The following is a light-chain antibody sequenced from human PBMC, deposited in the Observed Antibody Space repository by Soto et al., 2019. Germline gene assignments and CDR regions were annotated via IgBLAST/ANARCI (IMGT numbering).Light chain of an antibody. CDR3: SSYTSSGTLV. V-gene: IGLV2-14*01. CDR1: ISDVGFYDY. CDR2: EVR. J-gene: IGLJ3*02. Sequence: QSALTQPASVSGSPGQSITISCTGTISDVGFYDYVSWYQQHPGKAPKLISHEVRNRPSGISLRFSGSKSGNTASLTISGLQPEDESDYYCSSYTSSGTLVFGGGTKLTVL.